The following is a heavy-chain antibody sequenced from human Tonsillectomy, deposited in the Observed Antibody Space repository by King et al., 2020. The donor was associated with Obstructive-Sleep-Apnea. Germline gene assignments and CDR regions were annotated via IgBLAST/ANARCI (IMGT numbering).Heavy chain of an antibody. CDR2: TSYDGNNK. CDR1: GFTFSTYA. CDR3: ATQPYYYDSSGYRRNYGMDV. D-gene: IGHD3-22*01. J-gene: IGHJ6*02. Sequence: VQLVESVGGVVQPGRSLRLSCAASGFTFSTYAMQWVRQAPGKGLEWVAVTSYDGNNKYYADSVKGRFTISRDNSKNTLFLQMNSLRVEYTAVYYCATQPYYYDSSGYRRNYGMDVWGQGTTVTVSS. V-gene: IGHV3-30*04.